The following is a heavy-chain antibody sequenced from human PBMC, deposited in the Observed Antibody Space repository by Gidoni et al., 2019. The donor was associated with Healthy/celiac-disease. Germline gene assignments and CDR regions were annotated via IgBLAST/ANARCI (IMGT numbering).Heavy chain of an antibody. J-gene: IGHJ4*02. D-gene: IGHD1-7*01. Sequence: QVQLQESGPGLVKPSQTLSLTCPVSGGSISSGGYYWSWIRQHPGKGLEWIGYIYYSGSTYYNPSLKSRVTISVDTSKNQFSLKLSSVTAADTAVYYCAREVRGKGGTTLLDYWGQGTLVTVSS. CDR2: IYYSGST. CDR3: AREVRGKGGTTLLDY. V-gene: IGHV4-31*03. CDR1: GGSISSGGYY.